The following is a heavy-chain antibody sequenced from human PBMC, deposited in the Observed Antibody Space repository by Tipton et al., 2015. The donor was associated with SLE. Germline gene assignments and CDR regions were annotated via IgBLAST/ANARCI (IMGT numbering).Heavy chain of an antibody. V-gene: IGHV4-59*01. CDR2: IFYSGST. D-gene: IGHD1-26*01. CDR3: ARGPIPWEPGYFDN. J-gene: IGHJ4*02. Sequence: TLSLTCTVSGDSISSYYWSWIRQPPGKGPEWIGYIFYSGSTNYNPSLKSRLTISVDTSRNQFSLEVSSVTAADTAVYYCARGPIPWEPGYFDNWGQGTLVTVSS. CDR1: GDSISSYY.